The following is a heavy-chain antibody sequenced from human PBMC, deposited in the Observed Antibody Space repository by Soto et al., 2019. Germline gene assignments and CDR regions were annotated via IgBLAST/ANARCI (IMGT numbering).Heavy chain of an antibody. CDR1: GGSISSYY. Sequence: SETLSLTCTVSGGSISSYYWSWIRQPPGKGLEWIGYIYYSGSTNYNPSLKSRVTISVDTSKNQFSLKLSSVTAADTAVYYCARDTPYTYCSSTSCLNNDMDVWGQGTTVTVSS. D-gene: IGHD2-2*01. V-gene: IGHV4-59*01. CDR2: IYYSGST. J-gene: IGHJ6*02. CDR3: ARDTPYTYCSSTSCLNNDMDV.